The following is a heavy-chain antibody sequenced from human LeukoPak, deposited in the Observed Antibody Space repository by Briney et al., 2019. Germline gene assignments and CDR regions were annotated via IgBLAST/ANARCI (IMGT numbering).Heavy chain of an antibody. V-gene: IGHV4-31*03. J-gene: IGHJ4*02. D-gene: IGHD3-9*01. Sequence: PSETLSLTCTVSGGSISSGGYYWSWIRQHPGKGLEWIGYIYYSGSTYYNPSLKSRVTISVDTSKNQFSLKLSSVTAADTAVYYCARDSDESYYDILTGSYRRNLGIDYWGQGTLVTVSS. CDR1: GGSISSGGYY. CDR2: IYYSGST. CDR3: ARDSDESYYDILTGSYRRNLGIDY.